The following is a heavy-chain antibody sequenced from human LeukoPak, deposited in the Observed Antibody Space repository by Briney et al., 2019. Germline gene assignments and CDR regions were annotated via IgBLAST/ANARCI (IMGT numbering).Heavy chain of an antibody. CDR3: ARDPSMVRGVHHREDY. V-gene: IGHV3-11*01. D-gene: IGHD3-10*01. J-gene: IGHJ4*02. Sequence: KPGGSLRLSCAASGFTFSDYYMSWIRQAPGKGLEWVSYISSSGSTIYYADSVKGRFTISRDNAKNSLYLQMNSLRAEDTAVYYCARDPSMVRGVHHREDYWGQGTLVTVSS. CDR1: GFTFSDYY. CDR2: ISSSGSTI.